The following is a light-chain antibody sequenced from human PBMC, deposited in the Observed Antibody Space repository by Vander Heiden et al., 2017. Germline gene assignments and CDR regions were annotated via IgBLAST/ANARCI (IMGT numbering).Light chain of an antibody. J-gene: IGKJ2*01. V-gene: IGKV3-20*01. Sequence: EIVLTQSPCTLSLSPGERATLSCRASQSVSSTYLAWYQKKPGQAPRLLIHGASSRATGFPDRFSGSGSGTDFTLTISRLEPEDFAVYYCQQYGSSPYTFGQGTKLEIK. CDR1: QSVSSTY. CDR3: QQYGSSPYT. CDR2: GAS.